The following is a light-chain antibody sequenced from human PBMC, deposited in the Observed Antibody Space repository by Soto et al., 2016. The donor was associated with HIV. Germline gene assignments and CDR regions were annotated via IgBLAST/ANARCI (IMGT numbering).Light chain of an antibody. CDR2: AAS. J-gene: IGKJ4*01. Sequence: DIQMTQSPSSLSASVGDRVTITCRASQDISNYVAWFQQRRGKAPQSLIYAASLLHSGVPSKFSGGGSGTYFTLTINSLQPEDFATYYCQQYHSYPLTFGGGPRWRS. V-gene: IGKV1-16*02. CDR3: QQYHSYPLT. CDR1: QDISNY.